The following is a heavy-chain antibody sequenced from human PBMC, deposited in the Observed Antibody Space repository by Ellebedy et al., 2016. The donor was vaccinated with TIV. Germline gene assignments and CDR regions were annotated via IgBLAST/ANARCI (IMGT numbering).Heavy chain of an antibody. V-gene: IGHV3-23*01. J-gene: IGHJ6*02. CDR2: ISGSGGST. Sequence: GESLKISCAASGFTFSSYWMHWVRQAPGKGLEWVSAISGSGGSTYYADSVKGRFTISRDNSKNTLYLQMNSLRAEDTAVYYCAKDLGFGEIAREYSSSGAYYYGMDVWGQGTTVTVSS. CDR1: GFTFSSYW. D-gene: IGHD3-10*01. CDR3: AKDLGFGEIAREYSSSGAYYYGMDV.